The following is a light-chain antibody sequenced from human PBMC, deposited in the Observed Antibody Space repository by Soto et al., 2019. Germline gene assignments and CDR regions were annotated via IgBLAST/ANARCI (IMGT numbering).Light chain of an antibody. CDR1: QSISSTY. CDR2: GAS. V-gene: IGKV3-20*01. CDR3: QHYGSSPRT. J-gene: IGKJ1*01. Sequence: EIVLTQSPGTLSVSPGERATLSCRASQSISSTYLAWYQQKPGQAPRLLIYGASSRATGIPDRFSCSGSGTDFTLNISRLEPEDFAVYYCQHYGSSPRTFGQGTKVDIK.